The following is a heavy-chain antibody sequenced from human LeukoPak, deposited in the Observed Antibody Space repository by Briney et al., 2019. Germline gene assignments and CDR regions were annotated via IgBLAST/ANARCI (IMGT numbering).Heavy chain of an antibody. D-gene: IGHD5-12*01. CDR1: GGPFSGYS. CDR2: VNHSGST. J-gene: IGHJ4*02. CDR3: ARGGYSGYRSRFDY. Sequence: SETLSLTCAVHGGPFSGYSWNWIRQPPGMGLEWIGEVNHSGSTNYNPSLKSRVTVSVDTAKNQFSLKLSSVTAADTSVYYCARGGYSGYRSRFDYWGQGTLVTVSS. V-gene: IGHV4-34*01.